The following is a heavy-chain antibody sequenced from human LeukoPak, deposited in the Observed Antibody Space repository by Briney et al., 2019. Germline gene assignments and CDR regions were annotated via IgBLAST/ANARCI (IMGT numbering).Heavy chain of an antibody. CDR1: GGSISSSSYY. V-gene: IGHV4-39*07. CDR2: IYYSGST. J-gene: IGHJ5*02. CDR3: ARVVGACSSTSCYANWFDP. D-gene: IGHD2-2*01. Sequence: SETLSLTCTVSGGSISSSSYYWGWIRQPPGKGLEWIGSIYYSGSTYYNPSLKSRVTISVDTSKNQFSPKLSSVTAADTAVYYCARVVGACSSTSCYANWFDPWGQGTLVTVSS.